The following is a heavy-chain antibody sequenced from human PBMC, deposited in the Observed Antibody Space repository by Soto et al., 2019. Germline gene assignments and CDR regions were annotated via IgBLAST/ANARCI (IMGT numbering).Heavy chain of an antibody. CDR3: ATTNWNHNWFDP. D-gene: IGHD1-1*01. CDR2: INHRGST. V-gene: IGHV4-34*01. CDR1: CGSFSGYY. Sequence: QVQLQQWGAGLLKSSETLSLTCAVFCGSFSGYYWSWIRQPPGKGLEWIGEINHRGSTNYNPSLKSRVTISVDTSKNQFSLKLSSVTAADTAVYYCATTNWNHNWFDPWGQGTLVTVSS. J-gene: IGHJ5*02.